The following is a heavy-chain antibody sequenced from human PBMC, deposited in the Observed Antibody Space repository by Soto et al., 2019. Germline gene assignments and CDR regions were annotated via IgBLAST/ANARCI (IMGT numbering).Heavy chain of an antibody. CDR2: ISSDGSNK. CDR3: VRDSGDYVQIDY. CDR1: GFTFSSYG. D-gene: IGHD4-17*01. J-gene: IGHJ4*02. V-gene: IGHV3-33*01. Sequence: QAQLVASGGGVVQPGRSLRLSCAASGFTFSSYGIHWVRQAPGKGLEWVAVISSDGSNKYYADSVKGRFTISRDNSENTLYLHMNSLRVEDTAVYYCVRDSGDYVQIDYWGQGTLVIVYS.